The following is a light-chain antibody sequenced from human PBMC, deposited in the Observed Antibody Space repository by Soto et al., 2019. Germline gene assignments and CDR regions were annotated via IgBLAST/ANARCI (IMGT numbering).Light chain of an antibody. Sequence: EIVLTQSPGTLSLSPGERVTLSCRASQNVSSGYLAWYQQKPGQAPRLLIYGASTRAAGIPDRFSGNGSGTDFALHITRLEPEDFVVYHCQQYGTTPPTFGPGTKVDIK. V-gene: IGKV3-20*01. CDR3: QQYGTTPPT. J-gene: IGKJ3*01. CDR2: GAS. CDR1: QNVSSGY.